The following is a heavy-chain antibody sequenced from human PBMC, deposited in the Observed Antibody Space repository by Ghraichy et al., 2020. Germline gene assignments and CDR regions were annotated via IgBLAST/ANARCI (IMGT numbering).Heavy chain of an antibody. D-gene: IGHD5-12*01. J-gene: IGHJ4*02. CDR1: GGSVSSYY. CDR3: ARVWVATTEYYFDY. CDR2: IYYSGST. V-gene: IGHV4-59*02. Sequence: SETLSLTCTVSGGSVSSYYWSWIRQPPGKGLEWIGYIYYSGSTNYNPSLKSRVTISVDTSKNQFSLMLSSVTAADTAVYYCARVWVATTEYYFDYWGQGTLVTVSS.